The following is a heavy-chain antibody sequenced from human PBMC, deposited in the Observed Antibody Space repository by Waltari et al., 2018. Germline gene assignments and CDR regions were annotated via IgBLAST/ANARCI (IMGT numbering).Heavy chain of an antibody. CDR1: GGTFSSYT. D-gene: IGHD1-1*01. Sequence: QVQLVQSGAEVKKPGSSVKVSCKASGGTFSSYTISWVRQAPGQGLEWMGGINPILGIGNYAKKFKGRVTMTADESTSTAYMELNSLTSEDTAGYYCASRSTDGPLLGERRNWFDPWGQGTLVAVSS. CDR3: ASRSTDGPLLGERRNWFDP. V-gene: IGHV1-69*16. CDR2: INPILGIG. J-gene: IGHJ5*02.